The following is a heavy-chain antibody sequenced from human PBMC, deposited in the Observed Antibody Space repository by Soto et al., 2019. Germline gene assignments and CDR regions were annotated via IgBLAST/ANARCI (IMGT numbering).Heavy chain of an antibody. CDR1: GGSISSSSYY. V-gene: IGHV4-39*01. Sequence: SETLSLTCTVSGGSISSSSYYWGWIRQPPGKGLEWIGSIYYSGSTYYSPSLKSRVTISVDTSKNQFSLKLSSVTAADTAVYYCARPALYGSGSSQSYYYYYMDVWGKGTTVTVSS. D-gene: IGHD3-10*01. J-gene: IGHJ6*03. CDR3: ARPALYGSGSSQSYYYYYMDV. CDR2: IYYSGST.